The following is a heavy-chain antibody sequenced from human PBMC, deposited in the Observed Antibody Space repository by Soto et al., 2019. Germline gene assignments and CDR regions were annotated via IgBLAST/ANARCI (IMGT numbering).Heavy chain of an antibody. CDR1: GFTFSNYA. V-gene: IGHV3-23*01. J-gene: IGHJ4*02. Sequence: EVQLLESGGGLVKRGGSMRLSCAASGFTFSNYAMNWVRQAPGKGLEWVSRITASGGSTYYADSVKGGFTISRDNSKNMVYLQIRCLTAGDTASYYCAKGLRDYFDYWGQGTLVTLSS. CDR2: ITASGGST. CDR3: AKGLRDYFDY.